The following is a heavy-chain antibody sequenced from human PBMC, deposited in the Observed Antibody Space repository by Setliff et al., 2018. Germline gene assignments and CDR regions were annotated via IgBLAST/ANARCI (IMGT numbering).Heavy chain of an antibody. D-gene: IGHD3-22*01. CDR3: ARGDYYDSSAYSPDTFDI. CDR2: IYYSGTT. J-gene: IGHJ3*02. Sequence: KPSETLSLTCTVSGGSIINNNYYWGWIRQPPGKGLEWIGTIYYSGTTYYNPSLKSRVTISIDTSKNQFSLNLNSVTAADTAVYYCARGDYYDSSAYSPDTFDIWGQGTMVTVSS. CDR1: GGSIINNNYY. V-gene: IGHV4-39*01.